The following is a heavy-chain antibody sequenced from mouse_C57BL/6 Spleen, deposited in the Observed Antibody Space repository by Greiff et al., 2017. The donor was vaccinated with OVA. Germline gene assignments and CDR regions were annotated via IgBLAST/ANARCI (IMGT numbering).Heavy chain of an antibody. D-gene: IGHD1-1*01. J-gene: IGHJ3*01. CDR1: GYTFTSYW. Sequence: QVQLQQPGAELVKPGASVKLSCKASGYTFTSYWMQWVKQRPGQGLEWIGEIDPSDSYTNYNQKFKGKATLTVDTSSSTAYMQLSSLTSEDSAVYYCARYGSSLWFAYWGQGTLVTVSA. V-gene: IGHV1-50*01. CDR3: ARYGSSLWFAY. CDR2: IDPSDSYT.